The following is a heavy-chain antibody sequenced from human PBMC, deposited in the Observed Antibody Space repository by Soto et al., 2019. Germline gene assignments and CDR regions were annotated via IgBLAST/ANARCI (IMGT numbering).Heavy chain of an antibody. CDR2: INPNSGGT. Sequence: ASVKVSCKASGYTFTGYYMHWVRQAPGQGLEWMGWINPNSGGTNYAQKFQGRVTMTRDTSISTAYMELSRLRSDDTAVYYCARVRTGYSSGWYVSEHGYFDYWGQGTPVTVSS. J-gene: IGHJ4*02. CDR3: ARVRTGYSSGWYVSEHGYFDY. CDR1: GYTFTGYY. V-gene: IGHV1-2*02. D-gene: IGHD6-19*01.